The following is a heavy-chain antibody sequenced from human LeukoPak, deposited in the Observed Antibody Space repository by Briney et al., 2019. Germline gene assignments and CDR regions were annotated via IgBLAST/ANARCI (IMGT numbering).Heavy chain of an antibody. CDR2: IRYGGSNK. D-gene: IGHD3-9*01. Sequence: PGGSLRLSCAASGFTFSSYGMHWVRQAPGKGLEWVAFIRYGGSNKYYADSVKGRFTISRDNSKNTLYLQMNSLRAEDTAVYYCARSFLTGYYIQRDLDYWGQGTLVTVSS. J-gene: IGHJ4*02. V-gene: IGHV3-30*02. CDR3: ARSFLTGYYIQRDLDY. CDR1: GFTFSSYG.